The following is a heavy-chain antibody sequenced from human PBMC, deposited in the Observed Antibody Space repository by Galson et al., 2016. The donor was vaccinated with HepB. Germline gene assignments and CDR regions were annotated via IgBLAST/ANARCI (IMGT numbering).Heavy chain of an antibody. Sequence: SLRLSCAASGFTFSNYAMHWVRQAPGKGLEWVAVISYDGYNKYYGDSVKGRFTISRDNSNDNVYLQMYSLRVEDTALYFCARLGQNYDFWSGYYSHWGQGTLVTVSP. CDR1: GFTFSNYA. V-gene: IGHV3-30*04. CDR3: ARLGQNYDFWSGYYSH. D-gene: IGHD3-3*01. CDR2: ISYDGYNK. J-gene: IGHJ4*02.